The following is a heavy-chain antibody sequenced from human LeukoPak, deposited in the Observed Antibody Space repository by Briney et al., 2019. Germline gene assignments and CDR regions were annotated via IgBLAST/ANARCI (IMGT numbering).Heavy chain of an antibody. CDR1: GFTFSSYA. J-gene: IGHJ4*02. Sequence: SGGSLRLSCAASGFTFSSYAMHWVRQAPGKGLEWVAVISYDGSNKYYADSVKGRFTISRDNSKNTLYLQMNSLRAEDTAVYYCARDWNDYSDYWGQGTLVTVSS. CDR2: ISYDGSNK. V-gene: IGHV3-30*04. D-gene: IGHD1-1*01. CDR3: ARDWNDYSDY.